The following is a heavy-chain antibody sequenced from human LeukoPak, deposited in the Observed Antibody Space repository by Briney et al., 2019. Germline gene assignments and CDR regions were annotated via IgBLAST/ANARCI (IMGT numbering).Heavy chain of an antibody. CDR3: ARDFDYDIAFSKSRIDY. V-gene: IGHV1-46*01. D-gene: IGHD3-9*01. CDR1: GYTFTNYY. J-gene: IGHJ4*02. CDR2: INPSGGST. Sequence: ASVKVSFKASGYTFTNYYMHWVRQAPGQGLEWMGIINPSGGSTSYAQKFQGRITMIRDTSTSTVFMELSSLRSEDTAVYYCARDFDYDIAFSKSRIDYWGQGTLVTVSS.